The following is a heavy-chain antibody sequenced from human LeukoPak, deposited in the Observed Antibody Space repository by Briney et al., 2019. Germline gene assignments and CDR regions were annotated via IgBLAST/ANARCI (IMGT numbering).Heavy chain of an antibody. J-gene: IGHJ6*02. CDR3: ARVGGSGSYPLGYYYGMDV. CDR2: ISAYNGNT. CDR1: GYTFTSYG. Sequence: GASVKVTCKASGYTFTSYGISWVRQAPGQGLEWMGWISAYNGNTNYAQKLQGRVTMTTDTSTSTAYMELRSLRSDDTAVYYCARVGGSGSYPLGYYYGMDVWGQGTTVTVSS. D-gene: IGHD3-10*01. V-gene: IGHV1-18*01.